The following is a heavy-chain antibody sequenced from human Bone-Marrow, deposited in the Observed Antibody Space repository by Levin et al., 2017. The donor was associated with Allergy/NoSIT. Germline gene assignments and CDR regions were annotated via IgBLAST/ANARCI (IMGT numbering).Heavy chain of an antibody. D-gene: IGHD1-26*01. CDR1: GNTLNEVA. Sequence: GGSLRLSCKISGNTLNEVAMHWVRQAPGKGLEWMGGFDPEEGEILYAQWMQGRVTMTEDPSTDTAYMELISLRSEDTAMYFCAAAIVLQVGASFDFWGRGTQVTVSS. CDR2: FDPEEGEI. CDR3: AAAIVLQVGASFDF. V-gene: IGHV1-24*01. J-gene: IGHJ4*02.